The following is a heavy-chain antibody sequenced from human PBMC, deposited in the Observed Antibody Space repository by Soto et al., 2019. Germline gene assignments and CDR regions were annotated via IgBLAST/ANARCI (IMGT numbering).Heavy chain of an antibody. V-gene: IGHV3-74*01. D-gene: IGHD2-15*01. Sequence: EVQLAESGGGLVQPGGSLRLSCAASGFTFNSYSMHWVRQVPGKGLVWVSGITNDGSTTNYAVTVKGRFTISRNNARNRLDLQMNSLRADDPAVYYCVRGVIAANCFDYWGKGTLVTVSS. CDR2: ITNDGSTT. J-gene: IGHJ4*02. CDR3: VRGVIAANCFDY. CDR1: GFTFNSYS.